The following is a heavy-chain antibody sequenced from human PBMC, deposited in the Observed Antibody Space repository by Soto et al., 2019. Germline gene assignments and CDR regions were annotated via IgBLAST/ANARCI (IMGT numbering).Heavy chain of an antibody. CDR2: IRSKANSYAT. Sequence: GGSLRLSCAASGFTFSGSAMHWVRQASGKGLEWVGRIRSKANSYATAYAASVKGRFTISRDDSKNTAYLQMNSLKTEDTAVYYCTRHEAYYDSSGYYYDYYGMDVWGQGTTVTVSS. CDR3: TRHEAYYDSSGYYYDYYGMDV. D-gene: IGHD3-22*01. CDR1: GFTFSGSA. J-gene: IGHJ6*02. V-gene: IGHV3-73*01.